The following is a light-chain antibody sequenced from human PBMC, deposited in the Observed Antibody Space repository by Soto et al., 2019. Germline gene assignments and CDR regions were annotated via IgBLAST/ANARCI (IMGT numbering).Light chain of an antibody. J-gene: IGKJ1*01. V-gene: IGKV1-39*01. CDR2: SAS. CDR3: QQSYINPVT. CDR1: QSIGRF. Sequence: DIQITQSPSSLSASLGDRVTITCRASQSIGRFLNWYQQRPGKAPNLLIYSASSLQSGVPSRFSGSGSGTDLTLTISSLQPEDFATYYCQQSYINPVTFGHGTKVDIK.